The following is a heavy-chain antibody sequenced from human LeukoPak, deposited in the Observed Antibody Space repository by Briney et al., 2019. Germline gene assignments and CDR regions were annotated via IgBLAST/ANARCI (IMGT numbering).Heavy chain of an antibody. CDR1: GFTFSSYW. D-gene: IGHD3-10*02. CDR3: ARETRYYVSDY. J-gene: IGHJ4*02. V-gene: IGHV3-74*01. CDR2: IDSDGSST. Sequence: GSLRLSCAASGFTFSSYWMHWVRQAPGKGLVWVSRIDSDGSSTSYADSVKGRFTISRDNAKNTLYLQMNSLRAEDTAVYYCARETRYYVSDYWGQGTLVTVSS.